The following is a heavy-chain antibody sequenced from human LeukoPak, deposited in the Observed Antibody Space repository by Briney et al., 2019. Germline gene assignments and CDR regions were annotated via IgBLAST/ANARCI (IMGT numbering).Heavy chain of an antibody. CDR2: ITGHSSTI. D-gene: IGHD2-15*01. CDR3: ARGGGYNWFDP. J-gene: IGHJ5*02. Sequence: GGSLRLSCAASGFTFSSYSMNWVRQAPGKGLEWVSYITGHSSTIYYADSVKGRFTISRDNAKNSLYLQMNSLRAEDTAVYYCARGGGYNWFDPWGQGTLVTVSS. CDR1: GFTFSSYS. V-gene: IGHV3-48*01.